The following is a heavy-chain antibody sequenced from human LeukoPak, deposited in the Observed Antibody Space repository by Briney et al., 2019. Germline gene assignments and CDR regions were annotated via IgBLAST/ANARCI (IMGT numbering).Heavy chain of an antibody. D-gene: IGHD2-15*01. CDR2: IYYSGST. Sequence: SETLSLTCTVSGGSVSSSSHYWNWIRQPPGKGLEWTGSIYYSGSTNYNPSLQSRVTISVDTSKNQFSLRLSSVTAADTAMYYCARRDCSGGSCYFQPWGQGTLVTVSS. CDR3: ARRDCSGGSCYFQP. J-gene: IGHJ1*01. CDR1: GGSVSSSSHY. V-gene: IGHV4-39*01.